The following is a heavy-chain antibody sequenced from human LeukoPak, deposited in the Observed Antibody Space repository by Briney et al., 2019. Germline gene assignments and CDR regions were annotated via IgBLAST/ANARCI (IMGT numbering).Heavy chain of an antibody. V-gene: IGHV3-30*18. D-gene: IGHD5-12*01. CDR2: VGDSGGVK. CDR3: AKEGGHDNWFFDL. Sequence: QSGGSLRLSCAASGFTFSAYGMHWVRQAPGKGLEWVAVVGDSGGVKYYADSVKGRFTISRDNSENTLSLQMDSLRVEDTAVYYCAKEGGHDNWFFDLWGRGTQVTVSS. CDR1: GFTFSAYG. J-gene: IGHJ2*01.